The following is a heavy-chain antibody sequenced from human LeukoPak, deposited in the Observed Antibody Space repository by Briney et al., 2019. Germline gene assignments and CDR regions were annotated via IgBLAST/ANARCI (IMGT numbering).Heavy chain of an antibody. D-gene: IGHD3-10*01. CDR1: GFTLSSYA. CDR3: AKVMTRTMVRGVPPSDY. CDR2: ISGSGGST. J-gene: IGHJ4*02. V-gene: IGHV3-23*01. Sequence: PGGSLRLSCAASGFTLSSYAMSWVRQAPGRGLEWVSAISGSGGSTYYADSVKGRFTISRDNSKNTLYLQMNSLRAEDTAVYYCAKVMTRTMVRGVPPSDYWGQGTLVTVSS.